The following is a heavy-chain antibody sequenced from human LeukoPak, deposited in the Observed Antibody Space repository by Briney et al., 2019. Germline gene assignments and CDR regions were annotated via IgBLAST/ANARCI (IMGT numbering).Heavy chain of an antibody. J-gene: IGHJ4*02. CDR2: TYYRSKWYN. CDR1: GDSVSSNSAA. Sequence: SQTLSLTCAISGDSVSSNSAAWNWIRQSPSRGLEWLGRTYYRSKWYNDYAVPVKSRITINPDTSKNQFSLQLNSVTPEDTAVYYCARDLYYDSSGYYYFDYWGQGTLVTVSS. CDR3: ARDLYYDSSGYYYFDY. D-gene: IGHD3-22*01. V-gene: IGHV6-1*01.